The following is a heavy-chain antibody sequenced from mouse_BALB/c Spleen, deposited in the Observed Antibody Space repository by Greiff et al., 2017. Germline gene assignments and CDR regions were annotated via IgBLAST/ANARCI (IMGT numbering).Heavy chain of an antibody. J-gene: IGHJ3*01. CDR1: GYTFTEYT. D-gene: IGHD2-10*01. CDR3: ARHEEEAYYGNPFAY. CDR2: FYPGSGSI. V-gene: IGHV1-62-2*01. Sequence: VKLMESGAELVKPGASVKLSCKASGYTFTEYTIHWVKQRSGQGLEWIGWFYPGSGSIKYNEKFKDKATLTADKSSSTVYMELSRLTSEDSAVYFCARHEEEAYYGNPFAYWGQGTLVTVSA.